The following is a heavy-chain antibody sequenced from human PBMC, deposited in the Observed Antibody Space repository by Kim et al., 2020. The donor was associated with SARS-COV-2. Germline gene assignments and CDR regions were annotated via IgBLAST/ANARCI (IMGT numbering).Heavy chain of an antibody. J-gene: IGHJ5*02. CDR3: AREVEGDIVVVPAALDP. CDR2: IIPIFGTA. Sequence: SVKVSCKASGGTFSSYAISWVRQAPGQGLEWMGGIIPIFGTANYAQKFQGRVTITADESTSTAYMELSSLRSEDTAVYYCAREVEGDIVVVPAALDPWGQGTQVTVSS. CDR1: GGTFSSYA. V-gene: IGHV1-69*13. D-gene: IGHD2-2*01.